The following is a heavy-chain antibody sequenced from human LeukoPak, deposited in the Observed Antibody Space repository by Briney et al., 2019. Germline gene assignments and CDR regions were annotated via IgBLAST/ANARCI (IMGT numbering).Heavy chain of an antibody. V-gene: IGHV3-9*03. Sequence: KAGGSLRLSCAAFGFTFDNYAMHWVRQAPGKGLEWVSSISWNSANIAYADSVKGRFTISRDNAKNSLYLQTNSLRPEDMALYYCVKDTSGASQYFQYWGHGTVVTVSS. D-gene: IGHD2-15*01. CDR1: GFTFDNYA. CDR2: ISWNSANI. CDR3: VKDTSGASQYFQY. J-gene: IGHJ1*01.